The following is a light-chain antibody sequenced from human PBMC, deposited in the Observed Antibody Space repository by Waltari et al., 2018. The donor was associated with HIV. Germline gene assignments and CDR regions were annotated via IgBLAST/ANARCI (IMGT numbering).Light chain of an antibody. CDR3: QTWGMGIKV. Sequence: QIVLTQSPSASASLGASVKLPCTLSSRHSPYAIPWLQRQPAKAPRFLMKLTSGGSQKKGDGIPDRFSGSSSGAERYLTISSLQSEDEADYYCQTWGMGIKVFGGGTKLTVL. J-gene: IGLJ2*01. V-gene: IGLV4-69*01. CDR1: SRHSPYA. CDR2: LTSGGSQ.